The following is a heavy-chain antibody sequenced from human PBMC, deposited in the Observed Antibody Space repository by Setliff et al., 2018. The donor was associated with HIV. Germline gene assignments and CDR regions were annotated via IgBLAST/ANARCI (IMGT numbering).Heavy chain of an antibody. D-gene: IGHD2-21*02. J-gene: IGHJ4*02. CDR3: ARAGAEVTSHFDW. V-gene: IGHV1-46*01. CDR1: GYTFTNYY. CDR2: INPSGGST. Sequence: ASVKVSCKASGYTFTNYYIHWVRQAPGQGLEWMGIINPSGGSTTYAQKFQGRVTMTRDTSTSTVYMELSSLRSEDTAVYHCARAGAEVTSHFDWWGQGTLVTVSS.